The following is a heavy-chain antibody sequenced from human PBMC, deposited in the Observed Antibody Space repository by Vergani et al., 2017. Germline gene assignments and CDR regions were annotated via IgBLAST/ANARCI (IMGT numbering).Heavy chain of an antibody. D-gene: IGHD3-9*01. CDR1: GYTFSNYY. Sequence: HVPVVQSAAEVKQSGASVKVSCKTSGYTFSNYYMHWVRQAPGQGLEWMGIINPSGGHTNYAQKFQGRVTMTRDTSTSTVYMELSSLRSEDTAIYYCARGDYGILTGYRYWGQGTLVTVSA. CDR3: ARGDYGILTGYRY. V-gene: IGHV1-46*03. CDR2: INPSGGHT. J-gene: IGHJ4*02.